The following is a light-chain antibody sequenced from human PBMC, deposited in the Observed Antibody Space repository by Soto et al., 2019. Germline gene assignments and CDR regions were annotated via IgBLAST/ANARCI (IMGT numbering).Light chain of an antibody. V-gene: IGKV3-20*01. CDR1: QSVSSSY. CDR2: GAA. Sequence: EVVLTQSPGTLSLPPGERATLSCRASQSVSSSYLAWYQHKPGQAPGLLIYGAANRATGIPDRFSGSGSGTDYTLTISRLEPEDFAIYYCQQYGYFPHTFGQGTKVDIK. CDR3: QQYGYFPHT. J-gene: IGKJ2*01.